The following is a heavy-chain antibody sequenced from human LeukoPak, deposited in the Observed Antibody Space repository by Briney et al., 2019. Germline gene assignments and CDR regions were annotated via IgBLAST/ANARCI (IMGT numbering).Heavy chain of an antibody. J-gene: IGHJ4*02. CDR2: VNPSSGGT. CDR3: ARTRTGKPDF. V-gene: IGHV1-2*02. D-gene: IGHD1-14*01. CDR1: GYTFIVHY. Sequence: ASVRVTCKASGYTFIVHYIHWVRQAPGQGLEWMGWVNPSSGGTNYAQKFQDRVTMTRDPSIKTAYMELSSLRSDDMDVYYRARTRTGKPDFWGQGTPVTVSS.